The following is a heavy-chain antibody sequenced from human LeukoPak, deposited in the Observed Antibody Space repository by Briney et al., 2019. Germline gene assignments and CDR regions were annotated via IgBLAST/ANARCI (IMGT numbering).Heavy chain of an antibody. D-gene: IGHD2-2*02. CDR2: IYTTGST. V-gene: IGHV4-4*07. CDR3: ARSEYQLLYRGDSYYYMDV. Sequence: KPSQTLSLTCTVSGASISSYYWSWIRQPAGKGLEWIGRIYTTGSTNYNPSLKSRVTLSVDTSKNQFSLKLSSVTAADTAVYYCARSEYQLLYRGDSYYYMDVWGKGTTVTVSS. CDR1: GASISSYY. J-gene: IGHJ6*03.